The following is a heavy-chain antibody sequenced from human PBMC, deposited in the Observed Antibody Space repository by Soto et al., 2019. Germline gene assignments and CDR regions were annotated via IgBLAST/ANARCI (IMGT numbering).Heavy chain of an antibody. V-gene: IGHV4-38-2*01. J-gene: IGHJ4*02. CDR2: IYHSGST. CDR3: ARVGGVAARTFDY. Sequence: PSETLSLTCAVSGGSISSGYYWGWIRQPPGKGLEWIGSIYHSGSTYYNPSLKSRVTISVDTSKNQFSLKLRSVTAADTAVYYCARVGGVAARTFDYWGQGTLVTVSS. D-gene: IGHD6-6*01. CDR1: GGSISSGYY.